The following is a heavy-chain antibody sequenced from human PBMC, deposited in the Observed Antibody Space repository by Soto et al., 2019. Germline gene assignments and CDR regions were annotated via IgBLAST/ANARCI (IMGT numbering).Heavy chain of an antibody. V-gene: IGHV4-34*01. D-gene: IGHD5-18*01. CDR2: INHSGST. Sequence: QVQLQQWGAGLLKPSETLSLTCAVYGGSFSGYYWSWIRQPPGKGLEWIGEINHSGSTNYNPSLKSRVTISVDTSKNQFSLKLSSVTAADTAVYYCARGGYSYGYRRQNWFDPWGQGTLVTVSS. J-gene: IGHJ5*02. CDR1: GGSFSGYY. CDR3: ARGGYSYGYRRQNWFDP.